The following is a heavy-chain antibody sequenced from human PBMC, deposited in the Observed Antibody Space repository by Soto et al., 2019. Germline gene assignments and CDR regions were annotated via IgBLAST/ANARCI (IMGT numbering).Heavy chain of an antibody. J-gene: IGHJ5*02. D-gene: IGHD1-26*01. CDR2: ISWNSGSI. CDR3: AWRSYARFSP. Sequence: EVQLVDSGGGLVQPGRSLRLSCAASGFTFDDYAMHWVRHAPGKGLEWVSGISWNSGSIGYADSVKGRFTISRDNAKNSMYLQMNILRAEDKALYYCAWRSYARFSPRGQGTMVTVSS. CDR1: GFTFDDYA. V-gene: IGHV3-9*01.